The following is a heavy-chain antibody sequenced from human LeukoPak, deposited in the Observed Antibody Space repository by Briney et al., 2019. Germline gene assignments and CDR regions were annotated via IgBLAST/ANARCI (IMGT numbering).Heavy chain of an antibody. CDR1: GFTFSNFY. V-gene: IGHV3-7*01. D-gene: IGHD3-10*01. J-gene: IGHJ4*02. CDR2: IKQDGSEK. CDR3: ERGRGGSGNYYDKPPY. Sequence: GGYLRLSCAASGFTFSNFYMIWVRQAPGKGLEWLANIKQDGSEKYYVDSVKCRFTISRDNDKNLLYLEMNSLRAEDTAVYYCERGRGGSGNYYDKPPYWGQGTLVTVSS.